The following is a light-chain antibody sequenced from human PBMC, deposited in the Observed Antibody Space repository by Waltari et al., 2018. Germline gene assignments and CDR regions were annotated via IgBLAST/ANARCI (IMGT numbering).Light chain of an antibody. Sequence: QSALTQPASVSGSPGPSITISCTGTSSDVGGYNYVSWYQQHPGKAPKLMIYDVSKRPSGVSNRFSGSKSGNMASLTISGLQAEDEADYYCSSYTSSSPYVFGTGTKVTVL. CDR2: DVS. V-gene: IGLV2-14*01. J-gene: IGLJ1*01. CDR1: SSDVGGYNY. CDR3: SSYTSSSPYV.